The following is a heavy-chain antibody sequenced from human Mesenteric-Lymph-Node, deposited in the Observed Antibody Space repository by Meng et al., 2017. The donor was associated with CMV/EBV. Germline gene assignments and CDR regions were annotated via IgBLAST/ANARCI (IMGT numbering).Heavy chain of an antibody. CDR1: GGTLSSYT. CDR3: AGGIAAAGSRWFDP. Sequence: QVQLVQSGAELKKPGSSVKVSCKASGGTLSSYTISWVRQAPGQGLEWMGRIIPILGIANYAQKFQGRVTITADKSTSTAYMELSSLRSEDTAVYYCAGGIAAAGSRWFDPWGQGTLVTVSS. D-gene: IGHD6-13*01. V-gene: IGHV1-69*02. CDR2: IIPILGIA. J-gene: IGHJ5*02.